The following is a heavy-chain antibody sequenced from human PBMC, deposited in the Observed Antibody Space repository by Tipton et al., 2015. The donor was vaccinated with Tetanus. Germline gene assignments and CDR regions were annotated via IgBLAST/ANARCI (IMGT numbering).Heavy chain of an antibody. CDR2: IYYSGST. V-gene: IGHV4-39*01. D-gene: IGHD6-6*01. Sequence: TLSLTCTVSGGSISSSSYYWGWIRQPPGKGLEWIGSIYYSGSTYYNPSLKSRVTISVDTSKNQFSLKLSSVTAADTAVYYCARVGLVMAARRRNWFDPWGQGTLVTVSS. CDR3: ARVGLVMAARRRNWFDP. J-gene: IGHJ5*02. CDR1: GGSISSSSYY.